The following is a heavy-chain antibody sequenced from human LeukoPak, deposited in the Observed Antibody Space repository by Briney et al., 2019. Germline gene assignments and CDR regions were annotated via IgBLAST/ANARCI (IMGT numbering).Heavy chain of an antibody. J-gene: IGHJ4*02. CDR1: GGTFSSYA. V-gene: IGHV1-69*13. CDR2: IIPIFGTA. CDR3: ARGQMLGDLDY. Sequence: ASVKVSCKASGGTFSSYAISWVRQAPGQGLERMGGIIPIFGTANYAQKFQGRVTITADESTSTAYMELSSLRSEDTAVYYCARGQMLGDLDYWGQGTLVTVSS. D-gene: IGHD2-21*01.